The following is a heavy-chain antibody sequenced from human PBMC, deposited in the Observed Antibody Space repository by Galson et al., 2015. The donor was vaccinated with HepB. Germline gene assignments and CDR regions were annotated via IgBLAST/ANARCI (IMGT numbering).Heavy chain of an antibody. V-gene: IGHV3-30-3*01. CDR2: ISYDGSNK. CDR1: GFTFKSYA. CDR3: ARDTSAWTPGYFHY. Sequence: SLRLSCAASGFTFKSYAVHWVRQAPGKGLEWVAVISYDGSNKYYADSVKGRFTISRDNSKNTLYLQTNSLRTEDTAVYYCARDTSAWTPGYFHYWGQGTLITVSA. J-gene: IGHJ1*01. D-gene: IGHD6-19*01.